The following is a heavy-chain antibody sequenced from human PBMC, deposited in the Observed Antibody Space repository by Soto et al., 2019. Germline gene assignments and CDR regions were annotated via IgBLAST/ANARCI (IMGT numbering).Heavy chain of an antibody. Sequence: SETLSLTCAVYGGSFSGYYWSWIRQPPGKGLEWIGEINHSGSTNYNPSLKSRVTISVDTSKNQFSLKLSSVTAADTAVYYCARGTYCTNGVCYFHYFDYWGQGTLVTVSS. V-gene: IGHV4-34*01. J-gene: IGHJ4*02. D-gene: IGHD2-8*01. CDR1: GGSFSGYY. CDR2: INHSGST. CDR3: ARGTYCTNGVCYFHYFDY.